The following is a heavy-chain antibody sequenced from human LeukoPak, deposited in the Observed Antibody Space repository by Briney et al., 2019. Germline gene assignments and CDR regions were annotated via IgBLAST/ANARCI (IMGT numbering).Heavy chain of an antibody. CDR2: IYYSGST. D-gene: IGHD3-10*01. Sequence: SETLSLTCTVSGGSISSSSYYWGWIRQPPGKGLEWIGSIYYSGSTYYNPCLKSRVTISVDTSKNQFSLKLSSVTAADTAVYYCARGDYYGSGSYGGNWFDPWGQGTLVTVSS. V-gene: IGHV4-39*07. CDR1: GGSISSSSYY. CDR3: ARGDYYGSGSYGGNWFDP. J-gene: IGHJ5*02.